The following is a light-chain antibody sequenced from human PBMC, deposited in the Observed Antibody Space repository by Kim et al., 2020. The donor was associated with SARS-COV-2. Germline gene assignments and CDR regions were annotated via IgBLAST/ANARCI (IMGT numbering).Light chain of an antibody. Sequence: GQKVTISCSGSSSNIGNNYVSWYQQLPGTAPKLLIYDNNQRPSGIPDRFSGSTSGTSATLGITGLQTGDEADYYCGTWDDSLSSVVFGGGTQLTVL. J-gene: IGLJ2*01. CDR2: DNN. CDR3: GTWDDSLSSVV. V-gene: IGLV1-51*01. CDR1: SSNIGNNY.